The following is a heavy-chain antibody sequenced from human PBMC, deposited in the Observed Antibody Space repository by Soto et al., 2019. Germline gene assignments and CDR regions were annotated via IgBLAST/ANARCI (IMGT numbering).Heavy chain of an antibody. J-gene: IGHJ4*02. D-gene: IGHD6-13*01. V-gene: IGHV1-8*01. CDR1: GYTFTSYD. CDR3: AREHSSSWRFDY. CDR2: MNPNSGNT. Sequence: QVQLVQSGAEVKKPGASVKVSCKASGYTFTSYDINWVRQATGQGLEWMGWMNPNSGNTGYAQKFQGXVXXXRNXSISTAYMELSSLRSEDTAVYYCAREHSSSWRFDYWGQGTLVTVSS.